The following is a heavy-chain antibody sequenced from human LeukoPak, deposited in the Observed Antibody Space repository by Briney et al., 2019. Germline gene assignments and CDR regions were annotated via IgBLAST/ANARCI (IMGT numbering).Heavy chain of an antibody. Sequence: PSETLSLTCAVSGGSISSSNWWSWVRQPPGKGLEWIGEIYHSGSTNYNPSLKSRVTISVDTSKNQFSLKLSSVTAADTAVYYCARGGAVYGDIVATTPQENGDYWGQGTLVTVSS. V-gene: IGHV4-4*02. CDR2: IYHSGST. CDR1: GGSISSSNW. J-gene: IGHJ4*02. CDR3: ARGGAVYGDIVATTPQENGDY. D-gene: IGHD5-12*01.